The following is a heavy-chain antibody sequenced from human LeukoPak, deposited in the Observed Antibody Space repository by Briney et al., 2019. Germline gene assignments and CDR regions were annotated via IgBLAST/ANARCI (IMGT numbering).Heavy chain of an antibody. J-gene: IGHJ5*02. D-gene: IGHD6-19*01. CDR3: ARGYSSPKWFDP. Sequence: ASVKVSCKASGYTFTTYDINWVRQATGQGLEWMGWMNPNSGNTGYAQKFQGRVTMTRNTSISTAYMELSRLRSDDTAVYYCARGYSSPKWFDPWGQGTLVTVSS. V-gene: IGHV1-8*01. CDR1: GYTFTTYD. CDR2: MNPNSGNT.